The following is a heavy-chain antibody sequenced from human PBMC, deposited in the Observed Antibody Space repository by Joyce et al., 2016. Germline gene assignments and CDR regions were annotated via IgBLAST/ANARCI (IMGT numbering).Heavy chain of an antibody. CDR3: ARHGWDGGDYLDY. D-gene: IGHD4-23*01. Sequence: QLQLQESGPGLVKPSETLSLTCTVSGGSISSSRYYWGWIRQPPGKGLEWIGTIYYNGSTYYNTSRKSRVTISVDTSKNLFSLNLNSVTAADTAVYYCARHGWDGGDYLDYWGQGTLVTVSS. CDR1: GGSISSSRYY. V-gene: IGHV4-39*01. J-gene: IGHJ4*02. CDR2: IYYNGST.